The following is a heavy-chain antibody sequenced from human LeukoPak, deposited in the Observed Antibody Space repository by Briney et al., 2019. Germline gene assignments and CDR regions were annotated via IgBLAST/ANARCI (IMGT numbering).Heavy chain of an antibody. Sequence: ASVKVSCKASGYTFTGYYMHWVRQAPRQGLEWMGWINPNSGGTNYAQNSQGRVTMTRDTSISTAFLELSSLRSDDTPVYYCARGSTRDSSGWYGPGKWFDPWGQGTLVTVSS. D-gene: IGHD6-19*01. CDR3: ARGSTRDSSGWYGPGKWFDP. V-gene: IGHV1-2*02. J-gene: IGHJ5*02. CDR1: GYTFTGYY. CDR2: INPNSGGT.